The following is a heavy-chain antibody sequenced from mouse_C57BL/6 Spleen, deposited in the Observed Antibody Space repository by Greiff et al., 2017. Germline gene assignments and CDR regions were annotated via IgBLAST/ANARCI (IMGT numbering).Heavy chain of an antibody. D-gene: IGHD2-1*01. CDR2: IDPANGNT. V-gene: IGHV14-3*01. CDR1: GFNIKNTY. J-gene: IGHJ4*01. Sequence: VQLQQSVAELVRPGASVKLSCTASGFNIKNTYMHSVKQRPEQGLEWIGRIDPANGNTKYAPKFQGKATITADTSSNTAYLQLSSLTSEDTAIYYCASPFYYGNPYYAMDYWGQGTSVTVSS. CDR3: ASPFYYGNPYYAMDY.